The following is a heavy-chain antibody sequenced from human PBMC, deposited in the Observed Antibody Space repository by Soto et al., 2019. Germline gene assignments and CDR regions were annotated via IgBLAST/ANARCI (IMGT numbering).Heavy chain of an antibody. V-gene: IGHV3-15*07. J-gene: IGHJ4*02. CDR2: IKSKTDGGTT. Sequence: GGALRLSCAAPGFSFSRAWMNWVRQATGKGLEWVGRIKSKTDGGTTDYAAPVKGRFTISRDDSKNTLYLHMNSLKTEDTAVYYCTTGPTWGLYPPPDFWGQGTLVTVSS. CDR1: GFSFSRAW. CDR3: TTGPTWGLYPPPDF. D-gene: IGHD2-21*01.